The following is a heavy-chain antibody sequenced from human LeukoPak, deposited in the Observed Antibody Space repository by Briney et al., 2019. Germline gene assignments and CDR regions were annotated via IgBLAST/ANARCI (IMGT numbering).Heavy chain of an antibody. V-gene: IGHV1-8*02. CDR2: INPNSGNT. CDR3: ASSPYYDSSGYYRPGAFDI. J-gene: IGHJ3*02. Sequence: ASVKVSCKASGYTFTGYYMHWVRQAPGQGLEWMGWINPNSGNTGYAQKFQGRVTMTRNTSISTAYMELSSLRSEDTAVYYCASSPYYDSSGYYRPGAFDIWGQGTMVTVSS. CDR1: GYTFTGYY. D-gene: IGHD3-22*01.